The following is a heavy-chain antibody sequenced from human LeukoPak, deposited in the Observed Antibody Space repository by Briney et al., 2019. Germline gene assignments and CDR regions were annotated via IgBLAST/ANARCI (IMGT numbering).Heavy chain of an antibody. CDR1: GFTFRSYA. CDR2: ISSDGSYK. V-gene: IGHV3-30*04. J-gene: IGHJ4*02. Sequence: PGGSLRLSCAASGFTFRSYAIHWVRQAPGQGLEWVTIISSDGSYKNYADSVKGRFTISRDNSKNTLYLQMNSLRAEDTAVYYCARDYCSGGSCYSIDYWGQGTLVTVSS. D-gene: IGHD2-15*01. CDR3: ARDYCSGGSCYSIDY.